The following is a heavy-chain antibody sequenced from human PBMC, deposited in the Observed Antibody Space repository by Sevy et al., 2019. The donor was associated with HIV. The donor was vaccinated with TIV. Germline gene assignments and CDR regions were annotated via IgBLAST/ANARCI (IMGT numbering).Heavy chain of an antibody. CDR3: ATDIVVGRDY. V-gene: IGHV1-24*01. CDR1: GYTLTALS. D-gene: IGHD2-2*01. CDR2: FVEDGEI. Sequence: ASVKVSCKVSGYTLTALSMHWVRQAPGKGLGWRGGFVEDGEIMYAQKFQGRVTMTEDTSTDTAYMELSSLRSEDTAMYYCATDIVVGRDYWGQGTLVTVSS. J-gene: IGHJ4*02.